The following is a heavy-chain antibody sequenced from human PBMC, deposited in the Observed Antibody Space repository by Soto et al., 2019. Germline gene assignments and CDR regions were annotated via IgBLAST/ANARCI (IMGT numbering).Heavy chain of an antibody. CDR1: GFTFSTYA. D-gene: IGHD3-10*01. CDR3: AKGALLEYYFDA. V-gene: IGHV3-23*01. Sequence: GGSLRLSCAASGFTFSTYAMSWVRQAPGKGLEWVSTITPSGGTTYYADSVKGRFTISRDNSKSTFFLQMNSLRADDTALYYCAKGALLEYYFDAWGQGTMVTVSS. J-gene: IGHJ5*02. CDR2: ITPSGGTT.